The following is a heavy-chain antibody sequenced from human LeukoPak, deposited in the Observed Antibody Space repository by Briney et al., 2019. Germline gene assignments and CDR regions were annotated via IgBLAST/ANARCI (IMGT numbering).Heavy chain of an antibody. Sequence: PGGALRLSCAAPGFTFSSYWMSWVRQAPGKGLEGVANIKQDGSEKYYVDSVKGRLTISRDNAKNSLYLQMNSLRAEDTAAYYCARGRSYLDVWGQGTTVTVSS. D-gene: IGHD1-26*01. CDR3: ARGRSYLDV. CDR2: IKQDGSEK. J-gene: IGHJ6*02. V-gene: IGHV3-7*05. CDR1: GFTFSSYW.